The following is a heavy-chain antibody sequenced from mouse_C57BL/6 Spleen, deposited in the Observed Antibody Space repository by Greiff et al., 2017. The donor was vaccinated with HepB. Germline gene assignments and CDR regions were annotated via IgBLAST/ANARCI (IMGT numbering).Heavy chain of an antibody. CDR2: INPNYGTT. V-gene: IGHV1-39*01. CDR3: ARGDYYGSSHGAY. D-gene: IGHD1-1*01. CDR1: DYN. J-gene: IGHJ3*01. Sequence: DYNMNWVKQSNGKSLEWIGVINPNYGTTSYNQKFKGKATLTVDQSSSTAYMQLNSLTSEDSAVYYCARGDYYGSSHGAYWGQGTLVTVSA.